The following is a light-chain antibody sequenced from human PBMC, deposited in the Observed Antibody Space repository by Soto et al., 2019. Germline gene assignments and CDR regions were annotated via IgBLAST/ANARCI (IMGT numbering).Light chain of an antibody. CDR3: QQYDNLLWT. CDR1: QDISNY. CDR2: VAS. V-gene: IGKV1-33*01. J-gene: IGKJ1*01. Sequence: DIQMTQSPSSLSASVGDRVTITCQASQDISNYLNWYQQKPGKAPKLLIYVASNLETGVPPRFSGSGSGTDFTFTISSLQPEDIATYYCQQYDNLLWTFGQGTKVEIK.